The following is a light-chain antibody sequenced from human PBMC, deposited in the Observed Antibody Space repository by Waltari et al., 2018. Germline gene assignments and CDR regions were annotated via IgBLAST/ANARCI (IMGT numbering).Light chain of an antibody. CDR3: QERSNWVFT. CDR1: QSVTHY. V-gene: IGKV3-11*01. J-gene: IGKJ3*01. CDR2: DAS. Sequence: EIVLTQSPATLSLSPGERATLSCRASQSVTHYFSWYQQKPGQTPRLLIYDASSMATGIPARFSGSGSGTDCTLAISSREPEDFAVYYCQERSNWVFTFGPGTKVDS.